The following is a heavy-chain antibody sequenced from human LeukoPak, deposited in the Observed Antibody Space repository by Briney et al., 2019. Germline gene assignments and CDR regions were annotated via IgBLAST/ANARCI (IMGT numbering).Heavy chain of an antibody. CDR2: ILSDGSKK. V-gene: IGHV3-30*02. J-gene: IGHJ4*02. D-gene: IGHD1-1*01. CDR3: VKDRASHWTFDY. Sequence: GGSLRLSCAASGFTFSSDAMHWVRQAPGKGLEWVAIILSDGSKKYYTDSVRGRFTISRDNSKNTLYLQMNSLRDEDTAVYYCVKDRASHWTFDYWGRGTLVTVSS. CDR1: GFTFSSDA.